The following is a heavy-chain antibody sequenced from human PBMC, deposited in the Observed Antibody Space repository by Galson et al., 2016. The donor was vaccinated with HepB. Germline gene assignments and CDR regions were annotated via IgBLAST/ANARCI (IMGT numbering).Heavy chain of an antibody. Sequence: CAISGDSVSNEDTVWNWIRQSPSRGLEWLGRTYCRSTKWYFDYAVSVKNRITVTPDTSTNQFSLQLTSVTPEDTATYYCARGFSLPSWGQGTLVAVAS. J-gene: IGHJ5*02. V-gene: IGHV6-1*01. CDR3: ARGFSLPS. CDR2: TYCRSTKWYF. CDR1: GDSVSNEDTV.